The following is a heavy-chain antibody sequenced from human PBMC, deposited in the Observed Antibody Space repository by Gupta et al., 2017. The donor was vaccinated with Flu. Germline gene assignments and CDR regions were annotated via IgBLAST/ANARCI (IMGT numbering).Heavy chain of an antibody. J-gene: IGHJ4*02. CDR1: GGSISIRY. Sequence: VQLQESGPGLVQPAEALYLTGTVSGGSISIRYWIWIRQPPGKGLEWIGHIYYTGSTSYIPSRKSRVTISLDTSKNYFTRKFTSVTAADTAIYYCARGSGGLGSQGNYWGQGTLVTVSS. CDR2: IYYTGST. V-gene: IGHV4-59*11. D-gene: IGHD3-10*01. CDR3: ARGSGGLGSQGNY.